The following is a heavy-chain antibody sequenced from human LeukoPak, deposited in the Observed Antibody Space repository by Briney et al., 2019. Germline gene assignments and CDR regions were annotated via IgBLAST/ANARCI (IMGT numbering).Heavy chain of an antibody. CDR1: GDSVSSSSGA. Sequence: SQTLSLTCAISGDSVSSSSGAWNWVRQSPSRGLEWLARTCYRSKWYNDYAVSVKSRITITRDTSKNQFSLQLNSVTPEDTAIYYCARDPGGGGFDPWGQGTLVTVSS. CDR2: TCYRSKWYN. J-gene: IGHJ5*02. D-gene: IGHD3-16*01. CDR3: ARDPGGGGFDP. V-gene: IGHV6-1*01.